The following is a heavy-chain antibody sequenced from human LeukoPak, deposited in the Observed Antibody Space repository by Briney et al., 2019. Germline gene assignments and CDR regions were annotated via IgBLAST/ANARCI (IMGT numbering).Heavy chain of an antibody. CDR2: ISSSSSTI. J-gene: IGHJ4*02. V-gene: IGHV3-48*01. CDR1: GFTFSSYS. CDR3: AREIPGGAVTLDY. Sequence: QTGGSLRLSCAASGFTFSSYSMNWVRQAPGKGLEWVSYISSSSSTIYYADSVKGRFTISRDNAKNSLYLQMNSLRAEDSAVYYCAREIPGGAVTLDYWGQGTLVTVSS. D-gene: IGHD1-26*01.